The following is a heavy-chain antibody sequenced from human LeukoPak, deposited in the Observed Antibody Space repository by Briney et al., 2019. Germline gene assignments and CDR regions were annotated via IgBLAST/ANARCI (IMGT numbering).Heavy chain of an antibody. D-gene: IGHD5-18*01. CDR2: IYYSGST. CDR1: GGSISSSSYY. CDR3: ARHRGYSDY. J-gene: IGHJ4*02. Sequence: KSSETLSLTCTVSGGSISSSSYYWGWIRQPPGKGLEWIGSIYYSGSTYYNPSLKSRVTISVDTSKNQFSLKLSSVTAADTAVYYCARHRGYSDYWGQGTLVTVSS. V-gene: IGHV4-39*01.